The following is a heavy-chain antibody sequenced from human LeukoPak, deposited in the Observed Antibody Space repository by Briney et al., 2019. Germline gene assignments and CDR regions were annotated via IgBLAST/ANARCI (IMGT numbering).Heavy chain of an antibody. D-gene: IGHD3-16*01. Sequence: SETLSLTCTVSNGSMSSYYWTWIRQPAGKGLEWIGRIYTSGNTNYNPSLKSRVTMSLDTSKNQFSLQLSSVTAADTAVYYCARVLIIRGSYGWFDPWGQGTLVTASS. J-gene: IGHJ5*02. V-gene: IGHV4-4*07. CDR3: ARVLIIRGSYGWFDP. CDR1: NGSMSSYY. CDR2: IYTSGNT.